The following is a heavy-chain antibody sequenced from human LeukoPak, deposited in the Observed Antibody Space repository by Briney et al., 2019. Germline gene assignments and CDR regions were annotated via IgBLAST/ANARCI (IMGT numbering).Heavy chain of an antibody. J-gene: IGHJ6*03. Sequence: GGSLRLSCAASGFTFRSYGMNWVRQAPGKGLEWVSAISGSGVNTYYADSVKGRFIISRDNSKNTLDLQMSRLRAEDTAVYYCAKNILPDYYYYMDVWGKGTTVTVSS. CDR2: ISGSGVNT. V-gene: IGHV3-23*01. CDR1: GFTFRSYG. CDR3: AKNILPDYYYYMDV. D-gene: IGHD2-2*02.